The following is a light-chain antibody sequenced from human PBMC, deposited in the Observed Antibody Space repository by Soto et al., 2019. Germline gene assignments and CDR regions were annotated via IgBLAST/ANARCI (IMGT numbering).Light chain of an antibody. J-gene: IGKJ1*01. CDR1: QSVSSSY. V-gene: IGKV3-20*01. CDR2: GAS. CDR3: QQLNGSPWT. Sequence: EIVLTQSPGTLSLSPGERASLSCRASQSVSSSYLAWYQQKPGQAPRLLIYGASSRATGIPDRFSGSGSGTDFTLTIGSLQPEDFATYYCQQLNGSPWTFGQGTKVEV.